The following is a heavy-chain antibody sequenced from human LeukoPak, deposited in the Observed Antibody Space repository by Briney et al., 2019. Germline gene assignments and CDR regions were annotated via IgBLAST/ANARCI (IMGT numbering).Heavy chain of an antibody. CDR2: IWYDGSNK. CDR3: ARVGIDYGDYDDYYGMDV. V-gene: IGHV3-33*01. CDR1: GFTFSSYG. Sequence: GGSLRLSCAASGFTFSSYGMHWVRQAPGKGLEWVAVIWYDGSNKYYADSVKGRFTISRDNSKNTLYLQMNSLRAEDTAVYYCARVGIDYGDYDDYYGMDVWGQGTTVTVSS. J-gene: IGHJ6*02. D-gene: IGHD4-17*01.